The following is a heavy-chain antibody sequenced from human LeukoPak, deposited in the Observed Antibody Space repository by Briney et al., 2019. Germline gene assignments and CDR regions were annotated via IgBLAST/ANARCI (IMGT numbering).Heavy chain of an antibody. CDR3: AKDLPGSYHRSAAFDI. CDR1: GFTFSSYA. CDR2: ISGSGGST. J-gene: IGHJ3*02. Sequence: GGSLRLSCAASGFTFSSYAMSWVRQAPGKGLEWVSAISGSGGSTYYADSVKGRFPISRDNSKNTLYLQMNSLRAEDTAVYYCAKDLPGSYHRSAAFDIWGQGTMVTVSS. V-gene: IGHV3-23*01. D-gene: IGHD3-10*01.